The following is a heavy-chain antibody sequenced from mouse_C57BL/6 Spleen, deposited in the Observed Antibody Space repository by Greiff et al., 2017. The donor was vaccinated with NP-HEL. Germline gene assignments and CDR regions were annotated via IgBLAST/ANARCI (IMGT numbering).Heavy chain of an antibody. CDR3: ARAYYYGSSYGGWYFDV. D-gene: IGHD1-1*01. CDR1: GFTFSDYY. CDR2: INYDGSST. J-gene: IGHJ1*03. V-gene: IGHV5-16*01. Sequence: EVMLVESEGGLVQPGSSMKLSCTASGFTFSDYYMAWVRQVPEKGLEWVANINYDGSSTYYLDSLKSRFIISRDNAKNILYLQMSSLKSEDTATYYCARAYYYGSSYGGWYFDVWGTGTTVTVSS.